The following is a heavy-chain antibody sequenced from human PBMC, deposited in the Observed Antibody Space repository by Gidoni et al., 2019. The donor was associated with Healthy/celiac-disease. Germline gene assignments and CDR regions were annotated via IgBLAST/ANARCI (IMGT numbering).Heavy chain of an antibody. J-gene: IGHJ5*02. D-gene: IGHD4-17*01. Sequence: EVQLLESGGGLVQPGGSLRLSCAASGFTFSSYAMSWVRQAPGKGLEWVSAISGSGGSTYYADSVKGRFTISRDNSKNTLYLQMNSLRAEDTAVYYCAKLGDYGLKPPNNWFDPWGQGTLVTVSS. V-gene: IGHV3-23*01. CDR3: AKLGDYGLKPPNNWFDP. CDR2: ISGSGGST. CDR1: GFTFSSYA.